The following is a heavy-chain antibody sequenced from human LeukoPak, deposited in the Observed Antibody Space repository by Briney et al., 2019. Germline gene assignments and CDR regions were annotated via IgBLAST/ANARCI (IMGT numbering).Heavy chain of an antibody. CDR1: GGSFSGYY. D-gene: IGHD3-3*01. V-gene: IGHV4-34*01. Sequence: SETLSLTCAVYGGSFSGYYWSWIRQPPGKGLEWIGEINHSGSTNYNPSLKSRVTISVDTSKNQFSLKLSSVTAADTAVYYCARGARPSFFWSGYIDAFDIWGQGTMVIVSS. CDR3: ARGARPSFFWSGYIDAFDI. CDR2: INHSGST. J-gene: IGHJ3*02.